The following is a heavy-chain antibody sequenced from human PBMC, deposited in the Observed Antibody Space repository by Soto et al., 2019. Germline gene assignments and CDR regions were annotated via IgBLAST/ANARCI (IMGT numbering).Heavy chain of an antibody. CDR2: VYYSGTT. J-gene: IGHJ5*02. CDR1: GGSIDSGDYY. V-gene: IGHV4-61*04. D-gene: IGHD6-13*01. CDR3: MELSSLRSEDTAVYYCASPAAAGITWFDP. Sequence: SETLSLTCTVSGGSIDSGDYYWSWIRQPPGKGLEWIGYVYYSGTTNYNPFLKSRVTLSLDKSKNQFSLKMNSVTADKSTSTAYMELSSLRSEDTAVYYCASPAAAGITWFDPWGQGTLVTVSS.